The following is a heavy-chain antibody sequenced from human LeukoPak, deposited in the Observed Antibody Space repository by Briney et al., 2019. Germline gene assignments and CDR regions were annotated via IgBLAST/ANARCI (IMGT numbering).Heavy chain of an antibody. CDR2: IYYSGST. CDR3: ATLGFSSGYYYYFDH. J-gene: IGHJ4*02. Sequence: PSGTLSLTCTVSGDSISSNNSYWGWIRQPPGKGLEWIGSIYYSGSTYYNPSLKSRVTISVDTSKNQFSLKLSSVTAADTAVYYCATLGFSSGYYYYFDHWGQGTLVTVSS. CDR1: GDSISSNNSY. D-gene: IGHD3-22*01. V-gene: IGHV4-39*07.